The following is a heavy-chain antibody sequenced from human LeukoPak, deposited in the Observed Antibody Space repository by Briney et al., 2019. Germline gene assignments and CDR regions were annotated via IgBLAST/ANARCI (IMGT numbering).Heavy chain of an antibody. J-gene: IGHJ4*02. V-gene: IGHV3-23*01. D-gene: IGHD3-3*01. CDR2: ISGSGGST. Sequence: GGSLRLSCAASGFTFSSYAMSWVRQAQEKGLEWVSAISGSGGSTYYADSGKGRFTIYRDNSKNTLYLQMNSLRAEDTAVYYCAKDYDFWSGYYTIPPLFDYWGQGTLVTVSS. CDR3: AKDYDFWSGYYTIPPLFDY. CDR1: GFTFSSYA.